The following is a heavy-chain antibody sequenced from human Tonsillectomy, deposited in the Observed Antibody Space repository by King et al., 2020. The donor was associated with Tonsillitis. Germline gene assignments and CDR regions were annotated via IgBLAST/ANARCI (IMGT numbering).Heavy chain of an antibody. V-gene: IGHV1-2*02. Sequence: QLVQSGAEVKKPGASVKVSCKASGYTFTGYYMHWVRQAPGQGLEWMGWINPNSGGTNYPQKFQGRVTMTRDTSINTAYMELSRLRSDDTAVYYCARGAYYDILTGHEYAYGMDVWGQGTTVTVSS. CDR3: ARGAYYDILTGHEYAYGMDV. D-gene: IGHD3-9*01. CDR2: INPNSGGT. CDR1: GYTFTGYY. J-gene: IGHJ6*02.